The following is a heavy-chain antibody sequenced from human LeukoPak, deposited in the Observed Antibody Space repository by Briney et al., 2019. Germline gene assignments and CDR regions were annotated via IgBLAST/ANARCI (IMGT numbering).Heavy chain of an antibody. CDR3: ARDRGQWLVLYGMDV. J-gene: IGHJ6*02. CDR2: ISSSSSSTI. CDR1: GFTFSSYS. Sequence: GGSLRLSCAASGFTFSSYSMNWVRQAPGKGLEWVSYISSSSSSTIYYADSVKGRFTISRDNAKNSLYLQMNSLRAEDTAVYYCARDRGQWLVLYGMDVWGQGTTVTVSS. D-gene: IGHD6-19*01. V-gene: IGHV3-48*01.